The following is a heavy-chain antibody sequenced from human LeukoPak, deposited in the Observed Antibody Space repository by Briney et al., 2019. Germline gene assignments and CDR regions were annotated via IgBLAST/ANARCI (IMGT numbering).Heavy chain of an antibody. CDR3: AKGQLWFGELLYFDY. V-gene: IGHV3-23*01. J-gene: IGHJ4*02. Sequence: GGPLRLSCAASGFTFSSYAMSWVRQAPGKGLEWVSAVSGSGGSTYYADSVKGRFTISRDNSKNTLYLQMNSLRAEDTAVYYCAKGQLWFGELLYFDYWGQGTLVTVSS. D-gene: IGHD3-10*01. CDR1: GFTFSSYA. CDR2: VSGSGGST.